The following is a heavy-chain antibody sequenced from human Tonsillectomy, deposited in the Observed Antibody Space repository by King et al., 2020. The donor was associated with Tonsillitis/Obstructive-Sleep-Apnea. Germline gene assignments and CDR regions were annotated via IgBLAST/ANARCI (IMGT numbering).Heavy chain of an antibody. Sequence: QLVQSGGGSVKPGGSLRLSCAASGYTFSDYYMSWIRQAPGKGLEWVSYISSSGSTIYYADSVKGRFTISRDNAKNSLNLQMNSLRAEDTAVYYCARDLDGSGWYWYFDLWGRGTLVTVSS. J-gene: IGHJ2*01. V-gene: IGHV3-11*01. CDR1: GYTFSDYY. D-gene: IGHD6-19*01. CDR2: ISSSGSTI. CDR3: ARDLDGSGWYWYFDL.